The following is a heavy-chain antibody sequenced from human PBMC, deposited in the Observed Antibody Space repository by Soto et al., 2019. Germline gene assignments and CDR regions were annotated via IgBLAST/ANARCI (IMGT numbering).Heavy chain of an antibody. CDR3: AKDREGKQWLVYYYYGMDV. V-gene: IGHV3-23*01. CDR1: GVTFSSYA. CDR2: ISGSGGST. D-gene: IGHD6-19*01. J-gene: IGHJ6*02. Sequence: GWSLRLSCAASGVTFSSYAMSWVRQAPGKGLEWVSAISGSGGSTYYADSVKGRFTISRDNSKNTLYLQMNSLRAEDTAVYYCAKDREGKQWLVYYYYGMDVWGQGTTVTVSS.